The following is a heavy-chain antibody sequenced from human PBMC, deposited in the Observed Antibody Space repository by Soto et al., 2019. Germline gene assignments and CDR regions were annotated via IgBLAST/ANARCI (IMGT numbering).Heavy chain of an antibody. CDR2: INHSGST. J-gene: IGHJ4*02. CDR3: ARGYSSSWYYYFDY. CDR1: GGSISSGGYY. V-gene: IGHV4-39*07. Sequence: SETLSLTCTVSGGSISSGGYYWGWIRHPPGKGLEWIGEINHSGSTNYNPSLKSRVTISVDTSKNQFSLKLSSVTAADTAVYYCARGYSSSWYYYFDYWGQGTLVNVSS. D-gene: IGHD6-13*01.